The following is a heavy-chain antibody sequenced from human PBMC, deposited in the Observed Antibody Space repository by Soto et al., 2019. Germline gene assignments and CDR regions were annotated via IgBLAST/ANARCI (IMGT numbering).Heavy chain of an antibody. D-gene: IGHD5-12*01. Sequence: GASVKVSCKASGFTITSSAMQWVRQARGQRLEWIGWIVVGSGNTNYAQKFQERVTITRDMSTSTAYMELSSLRSEDTAVYYCAADSTLSGYDYGYWGQGTLVTVSS. CDR1: GFTITSSA. CDR3: AADSTLSGYDYGY. J-gene: IGHJ4*02. V-gene: IGHV1-58*02. CDR2: IVVGSGNT.